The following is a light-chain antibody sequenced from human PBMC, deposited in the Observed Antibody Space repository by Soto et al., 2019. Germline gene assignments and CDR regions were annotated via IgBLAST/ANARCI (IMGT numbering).Light chain of an antibody. V-gene: IGLV1-44*01. CDR2: SNN. Sequence: QAVVTQPPSASGTPGQRVTISCSGSSSNIGDNTVNWYQQLPGTAPKLLIWSNNQRPSGVPDRFSGSKSGTSASLVISGLRSEDEADYFCTAWDNSLDGHVFGAGTKLTVL. J-gene: IGLJ1*01. CDR3: TAWDNSLDGHV. CDR1: SSNIGDNT.